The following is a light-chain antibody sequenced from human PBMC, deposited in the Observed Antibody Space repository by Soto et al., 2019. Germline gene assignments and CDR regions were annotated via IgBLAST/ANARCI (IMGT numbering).Light chain of an antibody. CDR2: EVS. CDR3: RSYAGSKNPYV. V-gene: IGLV2-8*01. J-gene: IGLJ1*01. Sequence: QSALTQPPSASGSPGQSVTISCTGTSSDVGGYNYVSWYQQHPGKAPKLMIYEVSKRPSGVPDRFPGSKSGNTASLNVSGLQADDEADYHCRSYAGSKNPYVFGTGTKVTVL. CDR1: SSDVGGYNY.